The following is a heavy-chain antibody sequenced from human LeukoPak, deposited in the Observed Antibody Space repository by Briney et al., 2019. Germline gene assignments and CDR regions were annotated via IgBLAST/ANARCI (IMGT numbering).Heavy chain of an antibody. CDR2: ISGSGGST. J-gene: IGHJ3*02. V-gene: IGHV3-23*01. D-gene: IGHD2-2*01. Sequence: PGGSLRLSCAASGFTFSSYAMSWVRQAPGKGLGWVSGISGSGGSTDYADSVKGRFTISRDNSKNTLSLQVNSLRVDDTAVYYCAKDLRCSTTSCYRSFDIWGQGTMVTVSS. CDR3: AKDLRCSTTSCYRSFDI. CDR1: GFTFSSYA.